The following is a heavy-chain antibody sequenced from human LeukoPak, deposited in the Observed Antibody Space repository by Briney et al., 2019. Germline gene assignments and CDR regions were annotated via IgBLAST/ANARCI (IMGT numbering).Heavy chain of an antibody. CDR3: ARGPNWFDP. V-gene: IGHV3-7*01. J-gene: IGHJ5*02. CDR2: IKQDGNEK. Sequence: GGSLRLSCAASGFIFSTYWMSWVRQAPGKGLEWVASIKQDGNEKSYVDSVKSRFTISRDNAKNSLYLQMNSLRAEDTAVYYCARGPNWFDPWGQGTLVTVSS. CDR1: GFIFSTYW.